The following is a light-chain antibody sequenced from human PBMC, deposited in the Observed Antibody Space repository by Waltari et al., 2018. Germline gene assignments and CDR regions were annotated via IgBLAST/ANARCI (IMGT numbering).Light chain of an antibody. CDR1: RRDVGGYSN. Sequence: QSALTQPASVSGSPGQSITISCTGTRRDVGGYSNVSWYQQHPGKAPKLIIYDVSSRPSGVSNRFFGSKSGNTASLTISGLQAEDEAVYFCSSYSTSITPYVFGTGTKVTVL. V-gene: IGLV2-14*03. CDR2: DVS. J-gene: IGLJ1*01. CDR3: SSYSTSITPYV.